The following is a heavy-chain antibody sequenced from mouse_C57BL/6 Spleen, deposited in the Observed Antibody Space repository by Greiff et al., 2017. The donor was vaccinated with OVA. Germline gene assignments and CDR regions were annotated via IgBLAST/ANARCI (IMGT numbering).Heavy chain of an antibody. D-gene: IGHD2-4*01. V-gene: IGHV1-26*01. CDR2: INPNNGGT. J-gene: IGHJ2*01. CDR3: ARNDYGVYYFDY. Sequence: EVKLQQSGPELVKPGASVKISCKASGYTFTDYYMNWVKQSHGKSLEWIGDINPNNGGTSYNQKFKGKATLTVDKSSSTAYMELRSLTSEDSAVYYCARNDYGVYYFDYWGQGTTLTVSS. CDR1: GYTFTDYY.